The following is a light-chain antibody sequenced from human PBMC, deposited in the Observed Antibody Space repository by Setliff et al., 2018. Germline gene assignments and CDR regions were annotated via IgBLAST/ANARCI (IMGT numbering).Light chain of an antibody. J-gene: IGLJ1*01. CDR2: AVS. CDR3: NAYTSGSTDV. Sequence: QPALAQPASVSGSPGQSITISCSGTSSDVGSYDLVSWYQQHPGKAPKLIIYAVSDRPSGVSNRFSGSKSGNTASLTISGLQTEDEADYYYNAYTSGSTDVFGTGTKVTVL. CDR1: SSDVGSYDL. V-gene: IGLV2-14*03.